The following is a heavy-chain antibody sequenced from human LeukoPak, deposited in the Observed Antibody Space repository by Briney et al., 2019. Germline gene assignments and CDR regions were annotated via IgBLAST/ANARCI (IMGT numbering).Heavy chain of an antibody. Sequence: GGSLRLSCAASGFTFSSYAMHGVRQAPGKGRERVAVISYDGSNKYYADSVRGRFTISRDNSKNTLYLQMNSLRAEDTAVYYCAREPVAYCGGDCYSGYFDYWGQGTLVTVSS. V-gene: IGHV3-30-3*01. CDR3: AREPVAYCGGDCYSGYFDY. CDR1: GFTFSSYA. J-gene: IGHJ4*02. CDR2: ISYDGSNK. D-gene: IGHD2-21*02.